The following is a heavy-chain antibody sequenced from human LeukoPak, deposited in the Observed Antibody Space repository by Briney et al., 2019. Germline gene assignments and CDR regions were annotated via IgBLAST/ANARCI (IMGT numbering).Heavy chain of an antibody. CDR1: GYSFTSYW. V-gene: IGHV5-51*01. CDR3: ARPSKGDYAAFDI. CDR2: IYPGDSDT. D-gene: IGHD4-17*01. J-gene: IGHJ3*02. Sequence: GEPLKISCKGSGYSFTSYWIGWVRQMPGKGLEWMGIIYPGDSDTRYSPSFQGQVTISADKSISTAYLQWSSLKASDTAMYYCARPSKGDYAAFDIWGQGTMVTVSS.